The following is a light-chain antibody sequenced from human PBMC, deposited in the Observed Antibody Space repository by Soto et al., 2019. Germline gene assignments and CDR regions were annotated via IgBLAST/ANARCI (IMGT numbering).Light chain of an antibody. J-gene: IGKJ1*01. Sequence: EIVLTQSPGTLSLSPGERATLSCRASQSVSSTYLAWYQQKPGQAPRLLIYGGSSRATGIPDRFSGSGSGTDFTLTTSRLEPEDFAVYYCQQYGTSPRTFGQGTKVEIK. CDR3: QQYGTSPRT. V-gene: IGKV3-20*01. CDR2: GGS. CDR1: QSVSSTY.